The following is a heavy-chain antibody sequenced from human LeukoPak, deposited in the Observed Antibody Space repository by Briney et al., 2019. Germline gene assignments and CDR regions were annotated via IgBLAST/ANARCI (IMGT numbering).Heavy chain of an antibody. D-gene: IGHD3-10*01. V-gene: IGHV1-3*01. CDR3: ARGLLLWFGELPGSVDY. CDR1: GYTFTSYA. J-gene: IGHJ4*02. Sequence: ASVKVSCKASGYTFTSYAMHWVRQAPGQRLEWMGWINAGNGNTKYSQKFQGRVTITRDTSASTAYMELSSLRSEDTAVYYCARGLLLWFGELPGSVDYWGQGTLVTVSS. CDR2: INAGNGNT.